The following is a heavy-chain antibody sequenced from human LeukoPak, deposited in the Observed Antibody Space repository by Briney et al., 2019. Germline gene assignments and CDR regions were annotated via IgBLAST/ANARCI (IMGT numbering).Heavy chain of an antibody. CDR1: GFTFSNYA. V-gene: IGHV3-23*01. CDR2: IRGSGDDT. J-gene: IGHJ4*02. CDR3: AKGGAYCSGGSCSNFDH. D-gene: IGHD2-15*01. Sequence: GGSLRLSCAASGFTFSNYAMSWVRQAPGKGLEWVSRIRGSGDDTHYADSVRGRFTISRDNSKNTLYLQMNSLRAEDTAVYFCAKGGAYCSGGSCSNFDHWGQGTLVTVSS.